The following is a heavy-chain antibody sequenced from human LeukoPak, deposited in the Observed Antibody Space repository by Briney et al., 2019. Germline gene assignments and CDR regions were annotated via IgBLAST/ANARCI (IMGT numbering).Heavy chain of an antibody. V-gene: IGHV6-1*01. CDR2: TYQRSKWYN. CDR1: GDSFSINSAA. D-gene: IGHD6-19*01. J-gene: IGHJ4*02. CDR3: ARSPSPYSSGWYFDY. Sequence: SQTLSLTCAISGDSFSINSAAWNWIRQSPSRGLEWLGRTYQRSKWYNDYAVSVKSRITINPGISKNQFSLQLNSVTPEDTAVYYCARSPSPYSSGWYFDYWGQGTLVTVSS.